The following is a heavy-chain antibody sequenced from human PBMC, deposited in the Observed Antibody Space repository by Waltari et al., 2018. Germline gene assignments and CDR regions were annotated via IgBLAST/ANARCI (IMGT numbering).Heavy chain of an antibody. CDR1: ADSMNRNSW. Sequence: QLQLQQSGPGLVKPSGTLSLTCTVSADSMNRNSWWSWVRQPPEKGLEWIGQIHRSGKSNYNPSLESRVTISADTSNNQFSLKLTSTTAADTAVYYCARDRGIGLYLDSWGQGTLVTVSP. CDR2: IHRSGKS. CDR3: ARDRGIGLYLDS. J-gene: IGHJ4*02. D-gene: IGHD1-26*01. V-gene: IGHV4-4*02.